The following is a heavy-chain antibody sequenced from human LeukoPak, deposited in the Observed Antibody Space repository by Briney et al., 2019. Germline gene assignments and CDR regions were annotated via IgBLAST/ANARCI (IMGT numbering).Heavy chain of an antibody. CDR3: ATPGYCSSTSCSYYYYYGMDV. Sequence: ASVTVSCKVSGYTLTELSMHWVRQAPGKGLEWMGGFDPEDGETIYAQKFQGRVTMTEDTSTDTAYMELSSLRSEDTAVYYCATPGYCSSTSCSYYYYYGMDVWGQGTTVTVSS. D-gene: IGHD2-2*01. J-gene: IGHJ6*02. CDR1: GYTLTELS. V-gene: IGHV1-24*01. CDR2: FDPEDGET.